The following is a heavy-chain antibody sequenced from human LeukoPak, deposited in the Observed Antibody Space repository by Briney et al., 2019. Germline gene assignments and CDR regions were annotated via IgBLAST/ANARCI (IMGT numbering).Heavy chain of an antibody. CDR1: GGSISSNSYY. CDR2: IYYSGST. CDR3: ARGRVSSSSWQSVYYYYLYMDV. Sequence: SETLSLTCTVSGGSISSNSYYWDWIRQPPGKGLEWIGSIYYSGSTNYNPSLNSRVTISRDTSTNHFSLKLSSVTAADTAVYFCARGRVSSSSWQSVYYYYLYMDVWGKGSTVTVSS. J-gene: IGHJ6*03. V-gene: IGHV4-39*07. D-gene: IGHD6-13*01.